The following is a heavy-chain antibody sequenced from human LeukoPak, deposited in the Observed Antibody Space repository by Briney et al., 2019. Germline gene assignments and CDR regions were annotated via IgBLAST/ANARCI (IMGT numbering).Heavy chain of an antibody. CDR1: GYTFTGYY. J-gene: IGHJ4*02. Sequence: GASVKVSCKASGYTFTGYYMHWVRQAPGQGLEWMGWINPNSGGTNYAQKFQGRVTMSRDTSISTAYMELSRLRSDDTAVYYCARGGGRWIQLCDYWGQGTLVTVSS. CDR2: INPNSGGT. CDR3: ARGGGRWIQLCDY. V-gene: IGHV1-2*02. D-gene: IGHD5-18*01.